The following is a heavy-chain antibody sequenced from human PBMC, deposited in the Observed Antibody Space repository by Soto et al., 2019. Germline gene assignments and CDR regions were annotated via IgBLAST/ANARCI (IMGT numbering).Heavy chain of an antibody. CDR3: ASYGDYGYGMDV. D-gene: IGHD4-17*01. V-gene: IGHV4-34*01. J-gene: IGHJ6*02. CDR1: GGSFSGYY. CDR2: INHSGST. Sequence: SETLSLTCAVYGGSFSGYYWSWIRQPPGKGLEWIGSINHSGSTNYNPSLKSRVTISVDTSKNQFSLKLSSVTAADTAVYYCASYGDYGYGMDVWGQGTTVTVSS.